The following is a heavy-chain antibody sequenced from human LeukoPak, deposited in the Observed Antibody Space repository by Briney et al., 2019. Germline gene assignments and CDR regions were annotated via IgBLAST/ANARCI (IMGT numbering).Heavy chain of an antibody. CDR1: GFTFSGSA. D-gene: IGHD5-18*01. J-gene: IGHJ3*02. CDR2: IRGKANSYAT. CDR3: AKPLTDTAMVWDAFDI. Sequence: GGSLRLSCAASGFTFSGSAMHWVRQASGKGLEWVGRIRGKANSYATAYAASVKGRFTISRDDSKNTAYLQMNSLRAEDTAVYYCAKPLTDTAMVWDAFDIWGQGTMVTVSS. V-gene: IGHV3-73*01.